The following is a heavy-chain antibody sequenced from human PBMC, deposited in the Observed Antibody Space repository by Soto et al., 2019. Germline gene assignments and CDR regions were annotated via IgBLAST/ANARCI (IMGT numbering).Heavy chain of an antibody. CDR3: AKPQWLVPVFDY. CDR2: ISGSGGST. CDR1: GFTCSSYA. J-gene: IGHJ4*02. D-gene: IGHD6-19*01. Sequence: GGSLRLSCAASGFTCSSYAMSWVRQAPGKGLEWVSAISGSGGSTYYADSVKGRFTISRDNSKNTLYLQMNSLRAEDTAVYYCAKPQWLVPVFDYWGQGTLVTVSS. V-gene: IGHV3-23*01.